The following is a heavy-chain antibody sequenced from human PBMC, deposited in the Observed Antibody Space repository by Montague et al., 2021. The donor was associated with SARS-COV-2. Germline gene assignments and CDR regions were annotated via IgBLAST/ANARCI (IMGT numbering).Heavy chain of an antibody. J-gene: IGHJ6*02. CDR1: GGSISSCY. CDR3: ARVRYYGSGTSLGMDV. D-gene: IGHD3-10*01. V-gene: IGHV4-34*01. Sequence: SETLSLTCTVSGGSISSCYWCWIRQPPGKGQEWIGEINHSGSTNYNHTPTSRVTISVDTSKNQFPLNLNVVTAADTAVYYCARVRYYGSGTSLGMDVWGQGTTVTVSS. CDR2: INHSGST.